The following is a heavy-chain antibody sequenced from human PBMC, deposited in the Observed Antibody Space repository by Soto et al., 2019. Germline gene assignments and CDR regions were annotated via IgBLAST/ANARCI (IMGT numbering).Heavy chain of an antibody. J-gene: IGHJ6*02. CDR1: GFTFSSYS. CDR2: ISSSSSYI. Sequence: LRLSCAASGFTFSSYSMNWVRQAPGKGLEWVSSISSSSSYIYYADSVKGRFTISRDNAKNSLYLQMNSLRAEDTAVYYCARTILPPPSYGMDVWGPGTSVTVSS. D-gene: IGHD3-3*02. CDR3: ARTILPPPSYGMDV. V-gene: IGHV3-21*01.